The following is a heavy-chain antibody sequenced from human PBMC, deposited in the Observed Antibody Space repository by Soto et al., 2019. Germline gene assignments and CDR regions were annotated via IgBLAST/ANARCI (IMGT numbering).Heavy chain of an antibody. CDR1: GFTFSTNW. Sequence: GGSLRLSCEASGFTFSTNWMSWVRQAPGKGLEWVANIKQDGSETYYLDSVKGRFTISGDNAKSSLYLQMNSLRAGDTAVYYCVTGGTTFSNWGQGTLVTVSS. CDR3: VTGGTTFSN. CDR2: IKQDGSET. J-gene: IGHJ4*02. D-gene: IGHD1-7*01. V-gene: IGHV3-7*05.